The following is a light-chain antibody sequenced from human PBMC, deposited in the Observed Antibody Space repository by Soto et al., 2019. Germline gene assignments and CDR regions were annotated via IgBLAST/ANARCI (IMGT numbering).Light chain of an antibody. J-gene: IGKJ1*01. V-gene: IGKV3D-15*01. CDR1: QSVSSN. CDR3: QQYNNWPPWT. CDR2: GAS. Sequence: EIVMTQSPGTLSVSPGERATLSCRASQSVSSNLAWYQQKPGQAPRLLIYGASSRATGIPDRFSGSGSGTDFTLTISRLEPEDFAVYYCQQYNNWPPWTFGQGTKVDI.